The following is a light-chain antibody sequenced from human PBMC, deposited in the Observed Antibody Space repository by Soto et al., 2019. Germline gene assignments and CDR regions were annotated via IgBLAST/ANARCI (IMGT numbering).Light chain of an antibody. CDR3: QVWDSSSDHVV. V-gene: IGLV3-21*04. Sequence: SYELTQPPSVSVAPGKTARITCGGTNIGIKSVHWYQQKPGQAPVLVIYYDSDRPSGIPERFSGSNSGNTATLTISRVEAGDEAEYYCQVWDSSSDHVVFGGGTQLTVL. J-gene: IGLJ2*01. CDR1: NIGIKS. CDR2: YDS.